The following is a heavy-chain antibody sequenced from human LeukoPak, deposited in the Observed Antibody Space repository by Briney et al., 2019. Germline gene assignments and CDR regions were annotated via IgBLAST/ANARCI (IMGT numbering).Heavy chain of an antibody. V-gene: IGHV4-39*07. CDR2: IYSSGST. D-gene: IGHD3-10*01. Sequence: SETLSLTCTVSGGSISSSPYYWGWIRQPPGKTLEWIGSIYSSGSTHYNPSLKSRVIILIDTAKNHFSLNLSSVTAADTAVYYCARSDGYGLVGIWGQGTMVTVSS. J-gene: IGHJ3*02. CDR3: ARSDGYGLVGI. CDR1: GGSISSSPYY.